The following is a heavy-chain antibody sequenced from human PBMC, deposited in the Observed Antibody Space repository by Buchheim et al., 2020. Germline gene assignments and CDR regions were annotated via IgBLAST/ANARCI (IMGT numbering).Heavy chain of an antibody. CDR3: AKVGSGYSRKGYFDY. CDR1: GFTFSSYA. CDR2: IIGSVGST. J-gene: IGHJ4*02. D-gene: IGHD5-18*01. V-gene: IGHV3-23*01. Sequence: EVQLLESGGGLVQPGGSLRLSCAASGFTFSSYAMSWVRQAPGKGLEWVSAIIGSVGSTYYADSVKGRFTSSRDNSTNTLYLQMNSLRAEDTAVYYCAKVGSGYSRKGYFDYWGQGTL.